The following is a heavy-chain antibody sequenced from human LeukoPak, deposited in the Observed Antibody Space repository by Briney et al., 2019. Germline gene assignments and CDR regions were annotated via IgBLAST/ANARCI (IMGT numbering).Heavy chain of an antibody. J-gene: IGHJ4*02. CDR1: GGSISSGGYS. Sequence: PSETLSLTCAVSGGSISSGGYSWSWIRQPPGKGLEWIGYIYHSGSTYYNPSLKSRATISVDRSKNQFSLKLSSVTAADTAVYYCARYAPYGDYLAYFDYWGQGTLVTVSS. V-gene: IGHV4-30-2*01. CDR3: ARYAPYGDYLAYFDY. D-gene: IGHD4-17*01. CDR2: IYHSGST.